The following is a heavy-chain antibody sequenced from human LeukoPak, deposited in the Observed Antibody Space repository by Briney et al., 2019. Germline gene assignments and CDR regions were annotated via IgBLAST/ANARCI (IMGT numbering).Heavy chain of an antibody. CDR3: AKDLVGATGGYYFDY. D-gene: IGHD1-26*01. Sequence: SGGSLRLSCAASGFTFSSYWMHWVRQAPGKGLEWVAFIRYDGSNKYYADSVKGRFTISRDNSKNTLYLQMNSLRAEDTAVYYCAKDLVGATGGYYFDYWGQGTLVTVSS. V-gene: IGHV3-30*02. J-gene: IGHJ4*02. CDR1: GFTFSSYW. CDR2: IRYDGSNK.